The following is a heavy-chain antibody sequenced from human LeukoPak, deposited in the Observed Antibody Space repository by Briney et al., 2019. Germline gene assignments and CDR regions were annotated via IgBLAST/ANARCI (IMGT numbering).Heavy chain of an antibody. Sequence: SETLSLTCTVSGGSISSYYWSWIRQPPGRGLEWVGNIDYSGSTIYNPALKSRVTVSVDTSKNQFSLNLTSVTAADTAVYYCARVNYYYYMDVWGKGTTVTVSS. J-gene: IGHJ6*03. CDR3: ARVNYYYYMDV. CDR1: GGSISSYY. CDR2: IDYSGST. V-gene: IGHV4-59*01.